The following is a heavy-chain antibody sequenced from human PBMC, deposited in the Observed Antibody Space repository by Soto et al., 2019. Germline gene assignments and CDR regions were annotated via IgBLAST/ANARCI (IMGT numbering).Heavy chain of an antibody. CDR3: AREVTMIVDN. CDR1: GYTFTSYD. D-gene: IGHD3-22*01. J-gene: IGHJ4*02. V-gene: IGHV1-8*01. Sequence: QVQLVQSGAEVKKPGASVKVSCKASGYTFTSYDINWVRQATGQGLEWMGWMNPNSGNTGYAQKFEGRVTMTRNNSISTAYMELRSLSSEDTAVYYCAREVTMIVDNWGQGTLVTVSS. CDR2: MNPNSGNT.